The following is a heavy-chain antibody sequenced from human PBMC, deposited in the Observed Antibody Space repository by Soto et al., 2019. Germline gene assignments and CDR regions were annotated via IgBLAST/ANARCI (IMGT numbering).Heavy chain of an antibody. CDR3: VRQETLAGRPRWLYP. CDR2: IYPGDSDT. Sequence: GESLKISCKGSGYSFTSYWIGWVRQMPGKGLEWMGIIYPGDSDTRYSPSFQGQVTISADKSISTAYLQWRTLKASDTATYYCVRQETLAGRPRWLYPWGQGTLVTVSS. V-gene: IGHV5-51*01. CDR1: GYSFTSYW. J-gene: IGHJ5*02. D-gene: IGHD6-6*01.